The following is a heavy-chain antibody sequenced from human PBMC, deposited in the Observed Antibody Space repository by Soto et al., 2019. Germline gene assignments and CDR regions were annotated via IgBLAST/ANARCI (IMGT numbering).Heavy chain of an antibody. CDR1: GFRFSASS. CDR3: ARDWWSTVTYS. Sequence: HPGGSLRLSCVASGFRFSASSMNWVRQTPGKGLEWVAYLQYNTGHTTYADSVRGRFTVSRDDAQNSLFLQMNSLRVEDTAIYYCARDWWSTVTYSWGQGTLVTVSS. J-gene: IGHJ4*02. V-gene: IGHV3-48*01. CDR2: LQYNTGHT. D-gene: IGHD4-17*01.